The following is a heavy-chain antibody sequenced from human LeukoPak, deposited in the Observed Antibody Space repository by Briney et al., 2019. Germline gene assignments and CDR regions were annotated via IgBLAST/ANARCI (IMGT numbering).Heavy chain of an antibody. CDR3: ARFYSGYDPYFDY. D-gene: IGHD5-12*01. V-gene: IGHV3-21*01. J-gene: IGHJ4*02. Sequence: GGSLRLSCAASGFTFSTYDMSWVRQAPGKGLEWVSSISSSSSYIYYADSVKGRFTISRDNAKNSLYLQMNSLRAEDTAVYYCARFYSGYDPYFDYWGQGTLVTVSS. CDR1: GFTFSTYD. CDR2: ISSSSSYI.